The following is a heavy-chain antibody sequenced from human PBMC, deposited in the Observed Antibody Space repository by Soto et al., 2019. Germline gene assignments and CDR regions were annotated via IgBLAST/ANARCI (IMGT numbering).Heavy chain of an antibody. J-gene: IGHJ3*02. CDR2: IYYSGST. V-gene: IGHV4-39*01. CDR1: GGSISSSSYY. CDR3: ARHAIGGRQRRLSGYDSLNAFDI. D-gene: IGHD5-12*01. Sequence: SETLSLTCTVSGGSISSSSYYWGWIRQPPGKGLEWIGSIYYSGSTYYNPSLKSRVTISVDTSKNQFSLKLSSVTAADTAVYYCARHAIGGRQRRLSGYDSLNAFDIRAQGTMVTDSS.